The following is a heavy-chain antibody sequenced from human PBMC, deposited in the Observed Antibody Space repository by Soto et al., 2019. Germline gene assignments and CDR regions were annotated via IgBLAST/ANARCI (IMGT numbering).Heavy chain of an antibody. Sequence: GGSLRLSCAASGFTFTNYAMSWVRQAPGKGLEWISAISSSGGSTYYADSVKGRFTISRDNSKYRLYLQMNTLRAEDTAVYYCAKDQAGVALYYFDHWGQGXPVTVYS. D-gene: IGHD3-3*01. J-gene: IGHJ4*02. CDR2: ISSSGGST. V-gene: IGHV3-23*01. CDR1: GFTFTNYA. CDR3: AKDQAGVALYYFDH.